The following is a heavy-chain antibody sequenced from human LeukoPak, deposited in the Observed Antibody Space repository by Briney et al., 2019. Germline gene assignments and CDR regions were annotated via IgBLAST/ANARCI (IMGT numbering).Heavy chain of an antibody. Sequence: SETLSLTCTVSGGPISSGGYYWSWIRQHPGKGLESIGYIYYSGSTYYNPSLKSRVSISVGTSKNQFSLKLTSVTAADTAVYYCARESVVTTRGYFDYWGQGTLVTVSS. CDR3: ARESVVTTRGYFDY. V-gene: IGHV4-31*03. D-gene: IGHD2-21*02. CDR1: GGPISSGGYY. CDR2: IYYSGST. J-gene: IGHJ4*02.